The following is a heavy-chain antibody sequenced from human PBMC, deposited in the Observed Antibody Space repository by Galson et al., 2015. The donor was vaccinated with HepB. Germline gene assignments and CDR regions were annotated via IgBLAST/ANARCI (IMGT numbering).Heavy chain of an antibody. CDR3: TTDVYFSSYWSWIDP. V-gene: IGHV3-15*01. Sequence: SLRLSCAASGSTFSNTWMCWVRQAPGRGLEWVGHIKSKTDGGPTDYAAPVKGRFTISRDDSKDTLYLQMNSLKTDDTAVYYCTTDVYFSSYWSWIDPWGQGTLVTVSS. CDR1: GSTFSNTW. D-gene: IGHD6-19*01. CDR2: IKSKTDGGPT. J-gene: IGHJ5*02.